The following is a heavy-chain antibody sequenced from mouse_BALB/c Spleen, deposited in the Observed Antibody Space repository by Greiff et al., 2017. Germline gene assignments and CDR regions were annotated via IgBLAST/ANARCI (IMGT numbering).Heavy chain of an antibody. J-gene: IGHJ1*01. CDR1: GYTFTSYW. D-gene: IGHD3-3*01. V-gene: IGHV1S22*01. CDR3: TRDPGRYWYFDV. CDR2: IYPGSGST. Sequence: LQQPGSELVRPGASVKLSCKASGYTFTSYWMHWVKQRHGQGLEWIGNIYPGSGSTNYDEKFKSKGTLTVDTSSSTAYMHLSSLTSEDSAVYYWTRDPGRYWYFDVWGAGTTVTVSS.